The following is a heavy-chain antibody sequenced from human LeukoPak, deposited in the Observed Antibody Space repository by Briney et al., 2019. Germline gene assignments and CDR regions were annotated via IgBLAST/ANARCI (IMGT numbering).Heavy chain of an antibody. CDR3: AREGIDY. J-gene: IGHJ4*02. D-gene: IGHD6-13*01. Sequence: ASVKVSCKASGYTFTNYDINWVRQATGQGLEWMGYMNPNSGNSAYAQKFQGRVTITTDASISTAYTELSGLRSEDTALYYCAREGIDYWGQGTLVTASS. V-gene: IGHV1-8*03. CDR1: GYTFTNYD. CDR2: MNPNSGNS.